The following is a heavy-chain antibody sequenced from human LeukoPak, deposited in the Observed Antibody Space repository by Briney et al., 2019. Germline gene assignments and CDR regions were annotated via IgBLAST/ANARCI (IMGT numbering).Heavy chain of an antibody. Sequence: SETLSLTCAVSGGSFSGYYWSWSRERPGKGLEWVGEINHSGSTNYNPSPKSRVTISVDPCKNPFSLKLSSVTAADTAVYYCARGGNDYVWGTYRFGKFDPWGQGTRVTVPS. V-gene: IGHV4-34*01. J-gene: IGHJ5*02. CDR3: ARGGNDYVWGTYRFGKFDP. CDR1: GGSFSGYY. D-gene: IGHD3-16*02. CDR2: INHSGST.